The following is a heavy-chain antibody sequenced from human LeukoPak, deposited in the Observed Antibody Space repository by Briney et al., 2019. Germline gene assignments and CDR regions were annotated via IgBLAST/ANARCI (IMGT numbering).Heavy chain of an antibody. CDR3: AKQEGWELGDYYFDY. D-gene: IGHD1-26*01. CDR1: GFTFSSYE. J-gene: IGHJ4*02. CDR2: LGNDGDT. Sequence: GGSLRLSCAASGFTFSSYEMNWVRQAPGKGLEWVSTLGNDGDTYYADPVKGRFTISRDNSRNTMYLQTNSLGAEDTALYYCAKQEGWELGDYYFDYWGQGALVTVSS. V-gene: IGHV3-23*01.